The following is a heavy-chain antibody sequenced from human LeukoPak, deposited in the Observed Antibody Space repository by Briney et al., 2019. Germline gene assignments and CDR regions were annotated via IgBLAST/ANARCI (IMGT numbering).Heavy chain of an antibody. CDR2: ISAYNGNT. Sequence: GESLKISCKGSGYTFTTYAISWVRQAPGQGLELMGWISAYNGNTDYAQNLQGRVTMTTDTSTSTAYMELRSLRSDDTAVYYCARDAPRWLQNYFDYWGQGTLVTVSS. J-gene: IGHJ4*01. CDR1: GYTFTTYA. D-gene: IGHD5-24*01. V-gene: IGHV1-18*01. CDR3: ARDAPRWLQNYFDY.